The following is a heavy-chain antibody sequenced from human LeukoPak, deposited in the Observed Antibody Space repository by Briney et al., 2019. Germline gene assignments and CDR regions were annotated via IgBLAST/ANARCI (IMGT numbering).Heavy chain of an antibody. CDR2: IWYDGSNK. CDR3: ARDAFFDYVWGSPDY. CDR1: GFTFSSYG. J-gene: IGHJ4*02. V-gene: IGHV3-33*01. D-gene: IGHD3-16*01. Sequence: GGSLRLSCAASGFTFSSYGMHWVRQAPGKGLECVAVIWYDGSNKYYADSVKGRFTISRDNSKNTLYLQMNSLRAEDTAVYYCARDAFFDYVWGSPDYWGQGTLVTVSP.